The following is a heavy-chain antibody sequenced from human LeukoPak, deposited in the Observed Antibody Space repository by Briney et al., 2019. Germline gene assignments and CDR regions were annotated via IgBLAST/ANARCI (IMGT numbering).Heavy chain of an antibody. CDR1: GFTFTANS. V-gene: IGHV3-21*01. CDR2: ISGGSTYI. CDR3: ASGTMSTYDY. Sequence: PGGSLRLSCAASGFTFTANSMNWVRQAPGKGLEWVSSISGGSTYIYYADSVKGRFALSRDNAKNSLFLQMNSLTAEDTAVYYCASGTMSTYDYWGQGTLVTVSS. D-gene: IGHD1-1*01. J-gene: IGHJ4*02.